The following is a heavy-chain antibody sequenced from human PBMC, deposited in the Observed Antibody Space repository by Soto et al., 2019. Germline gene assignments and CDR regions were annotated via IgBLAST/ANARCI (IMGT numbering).Heavy chain of an antibody. D-gene: IGHD6-13*01. CDR3: VKGLQYSSSSYYFDY. CDR1: GFAFSSYA. Sequence: GGSLRLSCAASGFAFSSYAMSWVRQAPGKGLEWVSAISGSGGSTYYADSVKGRFTISRDNSKNTLYLQMSSLRAEDTAVYYCVKGLQYSSSSYYFDYWGQGTLVTVSS. J-gene: IGHJ4*02. V-gene: IGHV3-23*01. CDR2: ISGSGGST.